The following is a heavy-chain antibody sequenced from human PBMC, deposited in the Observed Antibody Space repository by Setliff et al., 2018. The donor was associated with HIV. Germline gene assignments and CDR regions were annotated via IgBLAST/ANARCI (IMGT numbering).Heavy chain of an antibody. CDR3: ARHANYDFWSGYWGYYFDY. CDR2: IDHSGST. V-gene: IGHV4-39*01. D-gene: IGHD3-3*01. Sequence: SETLSLTCTVTGGSISSCGFYWTWIRQPPGKGLEWIGEIDHSGSTKYHASLKSRVTISIDTSKKQVSLKLSSVTAADTAVYYCARHANYDFWSGYWGYYFDYWGQGTLVTVSS. CDR1: GGSISSCGFY. J-gene: IGHJ4*02.